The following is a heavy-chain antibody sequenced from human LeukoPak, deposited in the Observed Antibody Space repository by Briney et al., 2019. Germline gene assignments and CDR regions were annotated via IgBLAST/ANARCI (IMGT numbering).Heavy chain of an antibody. Sequence: PGGSLRLSCAGSGFPFSVYSMNLVRQTPGKGLEWVSSMSILSGITYYAESVKGRFTVSRDNAKNLLHLQMNSLRVEDTAIYYCAREFEYSTSGAGYWGQGTLVTVSS. V-gene: IGHV3-21*01. CDR2: MSILSGIT. J-gene: IGHJ4*02. CDR3: AREFEYSTSGAGY. CDR1: GFPFSVYS. D-gene: IGHD6-6*01.